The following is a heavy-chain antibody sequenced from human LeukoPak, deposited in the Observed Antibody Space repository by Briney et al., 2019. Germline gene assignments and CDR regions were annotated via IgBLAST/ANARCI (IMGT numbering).Heavy chain of an antibody. CDR2: MSASGSHT. D-gene: IGHD4-17*01. J-gene: IGHJ6*02. CDR1: GFIFSDFA. V-gene: IGHV3-23*01. Sequence: GGSLRLSCAASGFIFSDFAMSWVRQAPGKGLEWVSGMSASGSHTHSADFVKGRFTISRDNFKNTLYLQMNGLRVEDTAVYYCARWGPPLTVTQAEPYFYYGMDVWGQGTTVTVSS. CDR3: ARWGPPLTVTQAEPYFYYGMDV.